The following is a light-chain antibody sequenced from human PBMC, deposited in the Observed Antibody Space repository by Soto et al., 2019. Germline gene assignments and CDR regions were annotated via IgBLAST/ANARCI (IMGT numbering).Light chain of an antibody. CDR2: EVN. CDR3: SSYAGSSNV. CDR1: SSDVGGYNY. J-gene: IGLJ1*01. Sequence: ALTQPPSASGSPGQSVAISCTGTSSDVGGYNYVSWYQQHPGKAPKLMIYEVNKRPSGVPDRFSGSKSGNTASLTVSGLPADDEDDYHCSSYAGSSNVFGTGTKVTV. V-gene: IGLV2-8*01.